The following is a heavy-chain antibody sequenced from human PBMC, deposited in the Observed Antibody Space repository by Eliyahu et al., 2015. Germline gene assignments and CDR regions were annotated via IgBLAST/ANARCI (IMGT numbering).Heavy chain of an antibody. CDR2: ISGSGGNT. V-gene: IGHV3-23*01. D-gene: IGHD3-16*01. Sequence: EVQLLESGGGLVQPGGSLRLSCAAXGFTFXXXAMGWXRQAPGKGLGWVSGISGSGGNTKYAAXVKGRFTFSRDNSKNTLYLQMDSLRAEDTAVYYCAPGNSMIKLGGLLFESWGQGTLVTVSS. CDR1: GFTFXXXA. CDR3: APGNSMIKLGGLLFES. J-gene: IGHJ4*02.